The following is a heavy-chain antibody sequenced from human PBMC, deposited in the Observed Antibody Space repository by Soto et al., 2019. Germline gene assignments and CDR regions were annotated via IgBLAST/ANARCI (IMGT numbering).Heavy chain of an antibody. Sequence: QITLKESGPTLVKPTQTLTLTCTFSGFSLSTSGVGVGWIRQPPGTAMEWLALIYWDDDKRYSPSLKSRLTITKDTSKNQVVLTMTSMDPVDTATYYCAHRRISRGSSGWYWFDPWGQGTLVTVSS. CDR1: GFSLSTSGVG. CDR2: IYWDDDK. D-gene: IGHD6-19*01. J-gene: IGHJ5*02. CDR3: AHRRISRGSSGWYWFDP. V-gene: IGHV2-5*02.